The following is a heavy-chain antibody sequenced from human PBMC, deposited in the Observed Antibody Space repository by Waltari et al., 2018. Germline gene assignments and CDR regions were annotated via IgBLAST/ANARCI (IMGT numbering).Heavy chain of an antibody. V-gene: IGHV1-24*01. Sequence: QVQLVQSGAEVKKPGASVKVSCKVSGYTLTELSMHWVRQAPGKGLEWMGGFDPEEGETNYEQKVQGRVTMTRETSTSTVYMELSSLRSEDTAVYYCARALGYGVIDYWGQGTLVTVSS. CDR1: GYTLTELS. D-gene: IGHD5-12*01. CDR3: ARALGYGVIDY. CDR2: FDPEEGET. J-gene: IGHJ4*02.